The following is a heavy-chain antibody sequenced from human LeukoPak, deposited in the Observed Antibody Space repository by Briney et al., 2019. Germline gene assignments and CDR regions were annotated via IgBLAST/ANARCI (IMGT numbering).Heavy chain of an antibody. CDR1: GFTFSSYA. J-gene: IGHJ4*02. Sequence: GGSLRLSYAASGFTFSSYAMHWVRQAPGKGLEWVANIKQDGSEKYYVDSVKGRFTISRDNAKNSLYLQMNSLRAEDTAVYYCARESRYDSSFDYWGQGTLVTVSS. D-gene: IGHD3-22*01. V-gene: IGHV3-7*01. CDR2: IKQDGSEK. CDR3: ARESRYDSSFDY.